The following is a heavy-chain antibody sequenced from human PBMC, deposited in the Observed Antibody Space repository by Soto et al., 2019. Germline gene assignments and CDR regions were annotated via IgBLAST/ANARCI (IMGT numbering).Heavy chain of an antibody. Sequence: QVQLVESGGGVVQPGRSLRLSCAASGFTFSSYAMHWVRQAPGKGLEWVAVISYDGSNKYYADSVKGRFTISRDNSKNTLYLQMNSLRAEDTAVYYCADDPGYSSCWWPPIDYWGQGTLVTVSS. J-gene: IGHJ4*02. V-gene: IGHV3-30-3*01. CDR1: GFTFSSYA. D-gene: IGHD6-19*01. CDR3: ADDPGYSSCWWPPIDY. CDR2: ISYDGSNK.